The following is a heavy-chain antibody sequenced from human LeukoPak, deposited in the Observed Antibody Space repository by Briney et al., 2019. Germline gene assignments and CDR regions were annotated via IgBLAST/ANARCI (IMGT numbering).Heavy chain of an antibody. J-gene: IGHJ4*02. CDR2: INWNGGST. CDR3: ATSDDSAATY. Sequence: GGSLRLSCAASGFTFDDYGMSWVRQAPGKGLEWVSGINWNGGSTGYADSVKGRFTISRDNAKNSLSLQMNYLRVEDTAVYYCATSDDSAATYWGQGTLVTVSS. D-gene: IGHD6-25*01. V-gene: IGHV3-20*04. CDR1: GFTFDDYG.